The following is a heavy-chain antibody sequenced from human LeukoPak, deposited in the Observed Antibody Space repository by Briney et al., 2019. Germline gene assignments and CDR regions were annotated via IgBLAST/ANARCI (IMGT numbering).Heavy chain of an antibody. CDR1: GFTFTSSA. V-gene: IGHV1-58*01. Sequence: GASVKVSCKASGFTFTSSAVQWVRQARGQRLEWIGWIVVGSGNTNYAQKFQERVTIIRDMSTSTAYMELSSLRSEDTAVYYCAAIGKHCSSTSCYAFDIWGQGTMVTVSS. D-gene: IGHD2-2*01. J-gene: IGHJ3*02. CDR2: IVVGSGNT. CDR3: AAIGKHCSSTSCYAFDI.